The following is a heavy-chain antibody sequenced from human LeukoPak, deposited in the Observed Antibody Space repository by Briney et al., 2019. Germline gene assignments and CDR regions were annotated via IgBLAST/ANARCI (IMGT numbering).Heavy chain of an antibody. D-gene: IGHD6-13*01. V-gene: IGHV1-18*01. CDR1: GYTFTSYG. CDR2: ISAYNGNT. J-gene: IGHJ4*02. Sequence: ASVKLSCKASGYTFTSYGISWVRQAPGQGLEWMGWISAYNGNTNYAQKLQGRVNMTTATSTSTAYMELRSLRSEDTAVYYCARDRLRAAAPTSVGNYWGQGTLVTVSS. CDR3: ARDRLRAAAPTSVGNY.